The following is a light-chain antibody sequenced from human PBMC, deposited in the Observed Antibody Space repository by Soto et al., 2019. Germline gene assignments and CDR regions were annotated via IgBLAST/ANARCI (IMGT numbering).Light chain of an antibody. J-gene: IGKJ1*01. CDR2: GAS. CDR1: QSINSD. V-gene: IGKV3-15*01. Sequence: ESVLTQSPGTLSLSPGERATLSCRASQSINSDLAWYQQKPGQAPRFLIYGASTRATGIPARFSGSGSGTQFTLTISSLQSEDSALYYCQHYNNWPWTFRQGTKVDIK. CDR3: QHYNNWPWT.